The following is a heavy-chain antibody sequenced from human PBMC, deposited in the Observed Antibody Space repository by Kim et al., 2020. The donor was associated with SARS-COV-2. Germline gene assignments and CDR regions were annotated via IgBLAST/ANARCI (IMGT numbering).Heavy chain of an antibody. D-gene: IGHD6-6*01. CDR3: ARRLYSSSSFDP. V-gene: IGHV4-4*07. Sequence: NDDAALVSRVTMSVDTSKSQFSLKLHSVAAADTAVYYCARRLYSSSSFDPWGQGTLVTVSS. J-gene: IGHJ5*02.